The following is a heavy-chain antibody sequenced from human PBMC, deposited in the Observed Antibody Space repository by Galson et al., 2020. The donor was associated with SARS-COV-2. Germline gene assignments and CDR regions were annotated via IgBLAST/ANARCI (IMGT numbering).Heavy chain of an antibody. CDR2: ITNTGRKT. Sequence: GGSLRLSCVASGFIFSVYSMHWVRQAPGKGLEYVSAITNTGRKTFYADSVKGRFTISRDNSKNTLYLQMGSLRAEDMAIYYCARDGGNSGIDYWGQGTLVTVSS. V-gene: IGHV3-64*02. CDR3: ARDGGNSGIDY. CDR1: GFIFSVYS. D-gene: IGHD1-1*01. J-gene: IGHJ4*02.